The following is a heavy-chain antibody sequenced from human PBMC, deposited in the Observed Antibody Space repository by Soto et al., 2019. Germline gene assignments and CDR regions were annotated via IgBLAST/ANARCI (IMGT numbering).Heavy chain of an antibody. J-gene: IGHJ6*02. CDR2: IWYDGSNK. D-gene: IGHD6-13*01. CDR3: ARDLGSSWPKYYWGMDV. V-gene: IGHV3-33*08. CDR1: GFTFSSYG. Sequence: PGGSLRLSCAASGFTFSSYGMHWVRQAPGKGPEWVAVIWYDGSNKYYADSVKGRFTISRDNSKNTLYLQMNSLRAEDTAVYYCARDLGSSWPKYYWGMDVWGQGTTVTVSS.